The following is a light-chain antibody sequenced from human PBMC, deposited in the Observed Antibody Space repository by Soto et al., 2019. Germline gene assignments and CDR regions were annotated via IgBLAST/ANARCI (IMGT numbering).Light chain of an antibody. CDR3: SSYTSSSTV. CDR2: DVS. CDR1: SSDVGGYNY. Sequence: QSALTQPASVSGSPGQSITISCTGTSSDVGGYNYVSWYQQHPGKAPKLMIYDVSNRPSGVSNRFSGSKSGNTASLTISGLQAEDEADYYCSSYTSSSTVFSGGTKLTVL. V-gene: IGLV2-14*01. J-gene: IGLJ2*01.